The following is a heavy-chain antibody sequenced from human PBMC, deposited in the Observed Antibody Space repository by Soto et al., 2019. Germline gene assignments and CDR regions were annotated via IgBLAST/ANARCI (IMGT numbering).Heavy chain of an antibody. Sequence: QVQLVQSGAEVKKPGSSVKVSCKASGGTVSSYAISWVRQAPGQGLEWMGGIIPIFGTANYAQKFQGRVTITADESTSTAYMELSSLRSEDTAVYYCARDRGPPYGSGIANGMDVWGQGTTVTVSS. CDR3: ARDRGPPYGSGIANGMDV. CDR1: GGTVSSYA. J-gene: IGHJ6*02. D-gene: IGHD3-10*01. V-gene: IGHV1-69*01. CDR2: IIPIFGTA.